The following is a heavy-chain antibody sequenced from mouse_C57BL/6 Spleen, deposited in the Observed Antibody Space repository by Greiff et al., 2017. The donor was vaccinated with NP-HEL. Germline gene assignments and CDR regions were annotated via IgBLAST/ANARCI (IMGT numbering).Heavy chain of an antibody. CDR2: IDPSDSET. D-gene: IGHD1-1*02. J-gene: IGHJ1*03. CDR3: ARSGSYDWYFDV. V-gene: IGHV1-52*01. Sequence: QVQLQQSGAELVRPGSSVKLSCKASGYTFTSYWMHWVKQRPIQGLEWIGNIDPSDSETHYNQKFKDKATLTVDKSSSTAYMQLSSLTSEDSAVYYCARSGSYDWYFDVWGTGTTVTVSS. CDR1: GYTFTSYW.